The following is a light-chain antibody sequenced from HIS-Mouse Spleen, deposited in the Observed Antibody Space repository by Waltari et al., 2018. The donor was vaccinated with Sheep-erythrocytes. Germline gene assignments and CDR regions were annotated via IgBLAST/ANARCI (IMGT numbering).Light chain of an antibody. CDR3: QTWGTGIRV. Sequence: QLVLTQSPSASASLGASVKLTCTLSSGHSSYAIAWHQQQPEKGPRYLMKLNSDGSHSKGDGIPVRLSGSSSGAERYLTISSLQSEDEADYYCQTWGTGIRVFGGGTKLTVL. V-gene: IGLV4-69*01. CDR1: SGHSSYA. CDR2: LNSDGSH. J-gene: IGLJ3*02.